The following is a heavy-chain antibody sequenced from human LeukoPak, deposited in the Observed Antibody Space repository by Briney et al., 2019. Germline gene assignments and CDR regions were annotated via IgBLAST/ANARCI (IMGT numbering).Heavy chain of an antibody. CDR1: GGSFSGYY. CDR3: ARGLNDYDSAGCAFDI. D-gene: IGHD4-17*01. V-gene: IGHV4-34*01. Sequence: SETLSLTCAVYGGSFSGYYWSWIRQPPGKGLEWIGEINHSGSTNYNPSLKSRVTISVDTSKNQFSLKLSSVTAADTAVYYCARGLNDYDSAGCAFDIWGQGTMVTVSS. J-gene: IGHJ3*02. CDR2: INHSGST.